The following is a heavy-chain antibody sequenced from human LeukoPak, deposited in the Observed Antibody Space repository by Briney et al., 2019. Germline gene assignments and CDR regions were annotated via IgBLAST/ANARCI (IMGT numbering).Heavy chain of an antibody. CDR3: ARLIAAAGKGYYFDY. CDR1: GFTFSDHY. CDR2: SKNKAHSHTT. V-gene: IGHV3-72*01. D-gene: IGHD6-13*01. J-gene: IGHJ4*02. Sequence: GGSLRLSCVASGFTFSDHYMDWVRQAPGKGLEWVGRSKNKAHSHTTEYAASVKNRFTISRDDLTSSLYLQMNSLRAEDTAVYYCARLIAAAGKGYYFDYWGQGTLVTVSS.